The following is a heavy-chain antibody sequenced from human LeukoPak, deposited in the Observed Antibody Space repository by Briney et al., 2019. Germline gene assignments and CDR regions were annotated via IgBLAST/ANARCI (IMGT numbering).Heavy chain of an antibody. CDR2: IYYSGST. V-gene: IGHV4-61*08. CDR1: GGSISSGGYP. D-gene: IGHD1-26*01. Sequence: PSETLSLTCVVSGGSISSGGYPWSCIRQPPGKGLEWIGYIYYSGSTNYNPSLKSRVTISVDTSKHQFSLKLSSVTAADTAVYYCARDGGEWEPLRRFDYWGQGTLVTVSS. CDR3: ARDGGEWEPLRRFDY. J-gene: IGHJ4*02.